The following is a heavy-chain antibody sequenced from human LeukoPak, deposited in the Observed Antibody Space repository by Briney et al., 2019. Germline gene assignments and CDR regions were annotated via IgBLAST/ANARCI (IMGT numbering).Heavy chain of an antibody. D-gene: IGHD4-23*01. CDR2: ISTSGTTT. V-gene: IGHV3-11*04. CDR3: ARARRPVGSVDY. J-gene: IGHJ4*02. Sequence: PGGSLRLSCAASGFTFSDYYMSWIRQAPGKGLEWVSCISTSGTTTYYGDSVKGRFTISRDNAKNSLYLQMNSLRAEDTAVYYCARARRPVGSVDYWGQGTLVTVSS. CDR1: GFTFSDYY.